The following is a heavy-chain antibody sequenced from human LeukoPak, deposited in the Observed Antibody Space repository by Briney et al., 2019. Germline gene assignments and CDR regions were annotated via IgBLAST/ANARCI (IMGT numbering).Heavy chain of an antibody. Sequence: PSETLSLTCTVSGGSISSYYWSWIRQPPGKGPEWIGYIYYSGSTNYNPSLKSRVTISVDTSKNQFSLKLSSVTAADTAVYYCARDVDDAFDIWGQGTMVTVSS. CDR2: IYYSGST. CDR1: GGSISSYY. J-gene: IGHJ3*02. CDR3: ARDVDDAFDI. D-gene: IGHD2-21*01. V-gene: IGHV4-59*01.